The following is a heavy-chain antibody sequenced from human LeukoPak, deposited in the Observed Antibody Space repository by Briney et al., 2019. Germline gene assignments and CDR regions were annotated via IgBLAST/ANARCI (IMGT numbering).Heavy chain of an antibody. J-gene: IGHJ4*02. CDR1: GFTFSSYS. Sequence: TGGSLRLSCAASGFTFSSYSMNWVRQAPGKGLEWVSSISSSSYIYYADSVKGRFTISRDSAKNSLYLQMNSLRAEDTAVYYCARSAVDYWGQGTLVTVSS. D-gene: IGHD6-19*01. V-gene: IGHV3-21*01. CDR2: ISSSSYI. CDR3: ARSAVDY.